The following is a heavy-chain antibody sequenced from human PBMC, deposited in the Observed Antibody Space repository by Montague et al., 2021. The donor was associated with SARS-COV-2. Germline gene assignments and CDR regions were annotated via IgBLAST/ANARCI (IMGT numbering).Heavy chain of an antibody. CDR1: GFTSNSYG. V-gene: IGHV3-33*01. Sequence: SRRLSWAASGFTSNSYGMHWVRQAPGKGLEWAAVIWYDGSNKYYADSVKGRFTISRDNSKNTLYLQMNSLRAEDTAVYYCARDRYYYGSGSLDAFDIWGQGTMVTVSS. D-gene: IGHD3-10*01. CDR2: IWYDGSNK. CDR3: ARDRYYYGSGSLDAFDI. J-gene: IGHJ3*02.